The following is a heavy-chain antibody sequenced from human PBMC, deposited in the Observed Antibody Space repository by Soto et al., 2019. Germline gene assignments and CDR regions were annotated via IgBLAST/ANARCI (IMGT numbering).Heavy chain of an antibody. CDR2: ISYDGSNK. J-gene: IGHJ6*02. CDR3: AKGSTTSRYYYYGMDV. V-gene: IGHV3-30*18. CDR1: GLTFSSYG. D-gene: IGHD1-26*01. Sequence: GGSLRLSCAASGLTFSSYGMHWVRQAPGKGLEWVAVISYDGSNKYYADSVKGRFTISRDNSKNTLYLQVSSLRAEDTAVYYCAKGSTTSRYYYYGMDVWGQGTSVTVSS.